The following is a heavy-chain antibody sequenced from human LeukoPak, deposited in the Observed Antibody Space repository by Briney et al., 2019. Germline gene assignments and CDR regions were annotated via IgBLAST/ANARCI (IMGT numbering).Heavy chain of an antibody. Sequence: GGSLRLSCAASGFTFSSYSTHWVRQAPGKGREWVAIISNDGTNKYYADSVKGRFTISRDNSKNTLYLQMNSLRAEDTAVYYCARDGFYSNYGLDYWGQGTLVTVSS. CDR1: GFTFSSYS. V-gene: IGHV3-30*14. D-gene: IGHD4-11*01. J-gene: IGHJ4*02. CDR3: ARDGFYSNYGLDY. CDR2: ISNDGTNK.